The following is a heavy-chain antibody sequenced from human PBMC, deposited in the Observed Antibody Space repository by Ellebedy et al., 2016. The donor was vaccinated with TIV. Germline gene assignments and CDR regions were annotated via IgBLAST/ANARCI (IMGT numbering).Heavy chain of an antibody. CDR1: GFTFSSYN. D-gene: IGHD3-9*01. V-gene: IGHV3-48*02. Sequence: GESLKISXAASGFTFSSYNMNWVRQAPGKGLEWVSYISSVLTIYYADSVKGRFTISRANAKNSLYLQLNSLRDEDTAVYYCARDSPGWSAFDIWGQGTMVTVSS. CDR2: ISSVLTI. J-gene: IGHJ3*02. CDR3: ARDSPGWSAFDI.